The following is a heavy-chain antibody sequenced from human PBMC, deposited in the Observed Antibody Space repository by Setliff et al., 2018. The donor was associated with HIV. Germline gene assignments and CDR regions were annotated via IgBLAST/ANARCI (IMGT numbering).Heavy chain of an antibody. V-gene: IGHV4-34*01. CDR1: NASFSDYY. Sequence: ETLSLTCAVYNASFSDYYRGWIRQAPGRGLEWIGEVNHSGSTNYISSLKNRVSMSINLSKNQFSLKLTSVTAADTAVYYCVLRVFGPVEYWGQGNQVTSPQ. CDR2: VNHSGST. D-gene: IGHD4-17*01. J-gene: IGHJ4*01. CDR3: VLRVFGPVEY.